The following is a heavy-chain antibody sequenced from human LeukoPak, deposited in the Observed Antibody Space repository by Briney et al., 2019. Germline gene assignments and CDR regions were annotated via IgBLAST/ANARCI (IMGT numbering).Heavy chain of an antibody. CDR1: GGSISSYY. Sequence: SETLSLTCTVSGGSISSYYWSWIRQPAGKGLEWIGRIYTSGSTNYNPSLKSRVTMSVDTSKNQFSLKLSSVTAADTAVYYCARDKHDFWSGSWDHDAFDIWGQGTMVTVSS. J-gene: IGHJ3*02. D-gene: IGHD3-3*01. V-gene: IGHV4-4*07. CDR2: IYTSGST. CDR3: ARDKHDFWSGSWDHDAFDI.